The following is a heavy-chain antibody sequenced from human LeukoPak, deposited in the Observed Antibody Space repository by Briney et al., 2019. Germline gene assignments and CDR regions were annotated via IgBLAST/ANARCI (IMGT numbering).Heavy chain of an antibody. J-gene: IGHJ4*02. V-gene: IGHV3-33*06. CDR1: GFTFSSYG. D-gene: IGHD3-22*01. CDR3: AKDHNYFDRRFDY. CDR2: IWYDGSNK. Sequence: PGRSLRLSCAASGFTFSSYGMHWVRQAPGKGLEWVAVIWYDGSNKYYADSVKGRFTISRDNSKNTVYLQMNSLRAEDTAVYYCAKDHNYFDRRFDYWGQGTLVTVSP.